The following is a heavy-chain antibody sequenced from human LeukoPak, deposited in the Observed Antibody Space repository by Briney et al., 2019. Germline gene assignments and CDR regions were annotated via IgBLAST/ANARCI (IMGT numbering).Heavy chain of an antibody. CDR3: SEGYFEPFDH. CDR2: LSYTGKT. V-gene: IGHV4-59*02. J-gene: IGHJ4*02. CDR1: GVSVSTSH. D-gene: IGHD2/OR15-2a*01. Sequence: SETLSLTCNVSGVSVSTSHWNWIRQRPGRGLEWIGCLSYTGKTDYNPSLKSRVSISLGSSNNHFSLKLTSVIAAETAVYYCSEGYFEPFDHWGQGILVTVSS.